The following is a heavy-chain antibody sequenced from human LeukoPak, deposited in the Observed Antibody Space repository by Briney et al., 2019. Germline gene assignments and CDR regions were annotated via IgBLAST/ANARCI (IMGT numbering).Heavy chain of an antibody. D-gene: IGHD3-22*01. V-gene: IGHV1-69*01. J-gene: IGHJ3*02. CDR2: IIPIFGTA. CDR3: ARDVAYYYDSSGYYLDAFDI. Sequence: SVKVSCKASGGTFSSYAISWVRQAPGHGLEWMGGIIPIFGTANSAHKFQGRVTITADESTSTVYMELSSLRSEDTVVYYCARDVAYYYDSSGYYLDAFDIWGQGTMVTVSS. CDR1: GGTFSSYA.